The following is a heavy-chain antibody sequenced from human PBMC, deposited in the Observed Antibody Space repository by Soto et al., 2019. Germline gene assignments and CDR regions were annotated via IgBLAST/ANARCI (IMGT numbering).Heavy chain of an antibody. Sequence: PGGSLRLSCAASGFTFSSCAMSWVRQAPGKGLEWVSAISGSGGSTYYADSVKGRFTIPRDNSKNTLYLQMNSLRAEDTAVYYCAKVLEGGSSGWPDFLYYYYYGMDVWGQGATVTVSS. CDR2: ISGSGGST. V-gene: IGHV3-23*01. CDR3: AKVLEGGSSGWPDFLYYYYYGMDV. J-gene: IGHJ6*02. CDR1: GFTFSSCA. D-gene: IGHD6-19*01.